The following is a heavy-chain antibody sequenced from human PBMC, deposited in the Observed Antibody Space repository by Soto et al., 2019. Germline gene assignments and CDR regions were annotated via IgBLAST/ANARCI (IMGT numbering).Heavy chain of an antibody. V-gene: IGHV3-30*13. CDR1: GFNFNTYF. CDR2: IFPNGRDK. D-gene: IGHD2-21*01. Sequence: QVQLVQSGGGVVQPGRSLRLSCAASGFNFNTYFMHWVRQAPGKGLEWVAMIFPNGRDKEYADSVKGRFTISIDNSNNRMYLQMDSLRPEDTAVYYCASDDAHWSNCDLAYWGQGARVTVSS. CDR3: ASDDAHWSNCDLAY. J-gene: IGHJ4*02.